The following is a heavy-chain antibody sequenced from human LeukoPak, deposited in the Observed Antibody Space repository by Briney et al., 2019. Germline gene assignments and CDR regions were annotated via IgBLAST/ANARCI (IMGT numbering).Heavy chain of an antibody. D-gene: IGHD3-10*01. CDR2: IIPIFGTA. J-gene: IGHJ6*04. Sequence: SVKVSCKASGSTFSSYAISWVRQAPGQGLEWMGGIIPIFGTANYAQKFQGRVTITADKSTSTAYMELSSLRSEDTAVYYCARGFVLSKFPNYYYYYGMDVWGKGTTVTVSS. V-gene: IGHV1-69*06. CDR3: ARGFVLSKFPNYYYYYGMDV. CDR1: GSTFSSYA.